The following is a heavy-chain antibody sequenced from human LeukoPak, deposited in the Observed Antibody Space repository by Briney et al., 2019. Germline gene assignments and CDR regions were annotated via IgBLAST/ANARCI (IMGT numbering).Heavy chain of an antibody. CDR2: FSASSAYT. Sequence: PGGSLRLSCAASGFTFNNYVMSWVRQAPGKGLEWVSTFSASSAYTYYADSVKGRFTISRDDSKNTLYLQMNSLRAEDTAIYYCAKARTTVTAIVPFDYWGQGTLVTVSS. J-gene: IGHJ4*02. V-gene: IGHV3-23*01. CDR1: GFTFNNYV. CDR3: AKARTTVTAIVPFDY. D-gene: IGHD4-17*01.